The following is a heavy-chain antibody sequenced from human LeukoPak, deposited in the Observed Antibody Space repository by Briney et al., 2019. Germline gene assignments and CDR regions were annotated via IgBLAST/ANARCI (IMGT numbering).Heavy chain of an antibody. J-gene: IGHJ4*02. CDR3: ARHPEFLRDFDY. D-gene: IGHD1-14*01. CDR1: GGSISSSSYY. Sequence: PSETLSLTCTVSGGSISSSSYYWGWIRQPPGKGLEWIGSIYYSGSTYHNPSVKSRVTIFVDTSKNQFSLKLSSVTAADTAVYYRARHPEFLRDFDYWGQGTLVTVSS. CDR2: IYYSGST. V-gene: IGHV4-39*01.